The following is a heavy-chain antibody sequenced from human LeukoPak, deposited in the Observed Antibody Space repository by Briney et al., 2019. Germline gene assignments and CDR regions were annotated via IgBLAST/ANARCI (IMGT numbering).Heavy chain of an antibody. V-gene: IGHV1-69*13. CDR3: ARGPTRGYSYGPATYNWFDP. D-gene: IGHD5-18*01. CDR2: IIPIFGTA. CDR1: GGTFTSYA. Sequence: SVKVSCKASGGTFTSYAISWVRQAPGQGLEWMGGIIPIFGTANYAQKFQGRATITADESTSTAYMELSSLRSEDTAVYYCARGPTRGYSYGPATYNWFDPWGQGTLVTVSS. J-gene: IGHJ5*02.